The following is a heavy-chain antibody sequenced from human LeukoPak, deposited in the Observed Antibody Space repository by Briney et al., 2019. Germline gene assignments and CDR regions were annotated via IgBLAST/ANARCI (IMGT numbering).Heavy chain of an antibody. J-gene: IGHJ4*02. V-gene: IGHV3-66*04. Sequence: GGSLRLSCADSGFTINRNYMTWVRQAPGKGLEWVSLIYGGDNTYYADSVKGRFTISRDNYKNTLYLQMNSLRAEDTAVYYCARQNSGTLGLGYWGQGTLVSVSS. D-gene: IGHD1-26*01. CDR1: GFTINRNY. CDR2: IYGGDNT. CDR3: ARQNSGTLGLGY.